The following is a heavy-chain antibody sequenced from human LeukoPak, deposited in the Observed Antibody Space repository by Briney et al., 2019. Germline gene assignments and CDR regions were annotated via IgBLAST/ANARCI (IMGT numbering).Heavy chain of an antibody. J-gene: IGHJ3*02. CDR3: ARDVGITVPQGWPFDI. CDR2: ISSSGGYI. D-gene: IGHD6-19*01. V-gene: IGHV3-21*05. CDR1: GFTFSSYS. Sequence: PGGSLRLSCAASGFTFSSYSVNWVRQAPGKGLEWVSYISSSGGYIYYADSVRGRFTISRDNAKNSLYLQMNSLGAEDTAVYYCARDVGITVPQGWPFDIWGQGTMVIVSS.